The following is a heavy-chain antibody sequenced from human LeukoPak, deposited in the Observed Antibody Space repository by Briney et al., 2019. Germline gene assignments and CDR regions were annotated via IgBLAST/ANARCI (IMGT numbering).Heavy chain of an antibody. V-gene: IGHV4-59*01. CDR2: IYYSGST. CDR3: ARAGYDILTGYPIGAFDI. CDR1: GGSISSYY. D-gene: IGHD3-9*01. Sequence: PSETLSLTCTVSGGSISSYYWSWIRQPPGKGLEWIGYIYYSGSTNYNPSLKSRVTISVDTSKNQFSLKLSSVTAADTAVYYCARAGYDILTGYPIGAFDIWGQGTMVTVSS. J-gene: IGHJ3*02.